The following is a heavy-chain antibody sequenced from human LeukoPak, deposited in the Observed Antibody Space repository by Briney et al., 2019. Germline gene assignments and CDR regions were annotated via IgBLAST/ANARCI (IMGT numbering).Heavy chain of an antibody. CDR2: ISSYSGII. CDR3: AKDAKPYYYDSSGYYYAGAFDV. J-gene: IGHJ3*01. Sequence: GGSLRLSCAASGFTFSSSSMNWVRQAPGKGLEWVSYISSYSGIIYYADSVKGRFTISRDNAKKSLYLQMNSLRAEDTAVYYCAKDAKPYYYDSSGYYYAGAFDVWGEGGMVTVSS. CDR1: GFTFSSSS. V-gene: IGHV3-48*01. D-gene: IGHD3-22*01.